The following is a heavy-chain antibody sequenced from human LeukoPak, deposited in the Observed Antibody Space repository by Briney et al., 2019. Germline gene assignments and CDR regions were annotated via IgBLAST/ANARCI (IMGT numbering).Heavy chain of an antibody. V-gene: IGHV4-31*03. J-gene: IGHJ4*02. D-gene: IGHD6-19*01. CDR2: IYYSGST. Sequence: PSETLSLTCTVSGGSISRDDYYWSWIRQHPGKGLEWIGYIYYSGSTYYNPSLKSRLTISVDTSKNQFSLKLSSVTAADTAVYYCARGSIAVAGSDYWGQGTLVTVSS. CDR3: ARGSIAVAGSDY. CDR1: GGSISRDDYY.